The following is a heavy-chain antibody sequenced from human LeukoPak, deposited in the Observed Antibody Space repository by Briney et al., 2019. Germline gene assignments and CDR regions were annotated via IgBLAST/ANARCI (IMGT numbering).Heavy chain of an antibody. CDR2: IYYSGST. D-gene: IGHD3-10*01. CDR1: GGSISSSSYY. CDR3: ARLGPYGSGTHGPPNYYYYMDV. J-gene: IGHJ6*03. V-gene: IGHV4-39*07. Sequence: PSETLSLTCTVSGGSISSSSYYWGWIRQPPGKGLEWIGSIYYSGSTYYNPSLKSRVTISVDTSKNQFSLKLSSVTAADTAVYYCARLGPYGSGTHGPPNYYYYMDVWGKGTTVTISS.